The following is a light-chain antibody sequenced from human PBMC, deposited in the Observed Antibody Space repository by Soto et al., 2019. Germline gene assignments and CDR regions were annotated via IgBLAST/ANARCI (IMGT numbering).Light chain of an antibody. V-gene: IGKV3-15*01. J-gene: IGKJ2*01. Sequence: EIVMTQSPATLSVSPGERVTLSCRASQSVSSSLAWFQQKAGQTPRLLIYSASTRATGIPVRFSGSGSGTEFTLTISSLQSEDFAVYYCQQYKNWPPYTFGQGTKLEIK. CDR1: QSVSSS. CDR3: QQYKNWPPYT. CDR2: SAS.